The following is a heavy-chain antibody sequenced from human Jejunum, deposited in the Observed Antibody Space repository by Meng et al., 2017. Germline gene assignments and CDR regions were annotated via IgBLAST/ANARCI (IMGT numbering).Heavy chain of an antibody. D-gene: IGHD1-26*01. J-gene: IGHJ4*02. V-gene: IGHV4-59*11. CDR2: MYYTGTS. CDR1: GGPITSHF. Sequence: QVQRQESGPGLVKPSETLSLICSVSGGPITSHFWSWLRQSPGKGLEWIGDMYYTGTSNYNPSLKSRVTMSVDTSKNQFSLKLASVTAADTAVYYCARVAGYSAPFDYWGLGILVTVSS. CDR3: ARVAGYSAPFDY.